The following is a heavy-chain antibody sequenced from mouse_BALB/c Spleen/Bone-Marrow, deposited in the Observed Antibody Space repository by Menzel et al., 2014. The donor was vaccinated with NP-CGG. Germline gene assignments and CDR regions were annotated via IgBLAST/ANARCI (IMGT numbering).Heavy chain of an antibody. Sequence: QVQLKESGAELVRPGSSVKISCKASGYTFSGYWMNWVKQRPGQGLEWIGQIYPRDGDTNYNENFRGKATLTADKSSSTAYMQLSSLASEDSAVYCCARWAIADALDYWGQGTSVTVSS. V-gene: IGHV1-80*01. J-gene: IGHJ4*01. CDR2: IYPRDGDT. CDR3: ARWAIADALDY. CDR1: GYTFSGYW.